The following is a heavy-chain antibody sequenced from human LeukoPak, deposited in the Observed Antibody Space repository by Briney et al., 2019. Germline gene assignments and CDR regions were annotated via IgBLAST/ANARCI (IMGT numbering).Heavy chain of an antibody. CDR1: GYTFTGYH. CDR2: INAGNGNA. D-gene: IGHD6-25*01. J-gene: IGHJ4*02. CDR3: ARVSSGWHGYLDH. Sequence: GASVKVSCKTSGYTFTGYHMHWVRQAPGQRLEWMGWINAGNGNATYTQKFQDRVTFTRDTSASTAYMDLSSLRSEDTAVYYCARVSSGWHGYLDHWGQGTPVTVSS. V-gene: IGHV1-3*01.